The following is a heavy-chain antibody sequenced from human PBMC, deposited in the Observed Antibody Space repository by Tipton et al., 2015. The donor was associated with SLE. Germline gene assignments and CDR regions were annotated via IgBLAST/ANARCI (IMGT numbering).Heavy chain of an antibody. D-gene: IGHD6-13*01. J-gene: IGHJ4*02. Sequence: SGFTFSSYGMHWVRQAPGKGLEWVAFIRYDGKYKDDADSVKGRFTISRDNSKNMLYLQMNGLRAEDTAVYYCAKFRHEWVIAAAEHFDSWGQGTLITVSS. CDR3: AKFRHEWVIAAAEHFDS. V-gene: IGHV3-30*02. CDR1: GFTFSSYG. CDR2: IRYDGKYK.